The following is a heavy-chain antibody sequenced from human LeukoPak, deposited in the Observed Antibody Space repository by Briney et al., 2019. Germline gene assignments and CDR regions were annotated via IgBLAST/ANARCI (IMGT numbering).Heavy chain of an antibody. CDR1: GGSISSGDYY. Sequence: TPSETLSLTCTVSGGSISSGDYYWSWIRQPPGKGLELIGYIYYSGSTYYNPSLKSRVTISVDTSKNQFSLRLSSVTAADTAVYYCARDGGASGSYYKYWDYWGQGTLVTVSS. CDR2: IYYSGST. J-gene: IGHJ4*02. D-gene: IGHD3-10*01. CDR3: ARDGGASGSYYKYWDY. V-gene: IGHV4-30-4*01.